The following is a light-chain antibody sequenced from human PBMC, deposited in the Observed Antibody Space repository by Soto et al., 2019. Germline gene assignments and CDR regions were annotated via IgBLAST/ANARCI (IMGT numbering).Light chain of an antibody. CDR2: EVS. CDR1: SSDVGGYNY. V-gene: IGLV2-14*01. Sequence: QSALTQPASVSRAPGQSITISCTRTSSDVGGYNYVSWYQHHPGKAPKLMIYEVSNRPSGVSNRFSGSKSGNTASLTISGLQAEDEADYYCSSYTSSSTLGFGGGTKVTVL. CDR3: SSYTSSSTLG. J-gene: IGLJ3*02.